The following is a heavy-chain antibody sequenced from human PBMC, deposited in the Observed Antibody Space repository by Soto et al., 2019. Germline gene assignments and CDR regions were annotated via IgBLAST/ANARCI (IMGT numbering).Heavy chain of an antibody. D-gene: IGHD2-21*01. CDR1: GFTFSSYG. CDR2: IWYDGSNK. Sequence: GGSLRLSCAASGFTFSSYGMHWVRQAPGKGLEWVAVIWYDGSNKYYADSVKGRFTISRDNSKNTLYLQMNSLRAEDTAVYYCARPHIVVYGMDVWGQGTTVTVSS. V-gene: IGHV3-33*01. J-gene: IGHJ6*02. CDR3: ARPHIVVYGMDV.